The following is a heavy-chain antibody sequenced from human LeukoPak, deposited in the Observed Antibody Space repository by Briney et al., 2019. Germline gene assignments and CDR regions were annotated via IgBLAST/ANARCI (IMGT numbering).Heavy chain of an antibody. V-gene: IGHV3-23*01. CDR3: AKAGITIFGVVIIHFDY. Sequence: PGGSLRLYCAASGFTFRSYAMSWVRQAPGKGLEWVSAISGSGGSTYYADSVKGRFTISRDNSKNTLYLQMNSLRAEDTAVYYCAKAGITIFGVVIIHFDYWGQGTLVTVSS. J-gene: IGHJ4*02. D-gene: IGHD3-3*01. CDR2: ISGSGGST. CDR1: GFTFRSYA.